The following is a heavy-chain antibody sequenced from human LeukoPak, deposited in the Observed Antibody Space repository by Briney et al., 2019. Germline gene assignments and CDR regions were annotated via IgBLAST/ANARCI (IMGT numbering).Heavy chain of an antibody. Sequence: SETLSLTCTVSGGSMSHAYWSWIRQSPGKGLEWLAYIYLTGISKSNPSHKSRVTISVDTSKNQVSLSLTSVTAADTAMYYCARRRQVTYYAPYAFDLWGQGTMVTVSS. CDR1: GGSMSHAY. J-gene: IGHJ3*01. CDR3: ARRRQVTYYAPYAFDL. D-gene: IGHD1-26*01. CDR2: IYLTGIS. V-gene: IGHV4-59*08.